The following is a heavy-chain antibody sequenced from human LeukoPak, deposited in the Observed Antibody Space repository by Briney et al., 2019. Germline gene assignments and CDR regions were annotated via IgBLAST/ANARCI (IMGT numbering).Heavy chain of an antibody. CDR3: AGGIMNDFWSGSPPSFDY. Sequence: SETLSLTCAVYGGSFSGYYWSWIRQPPGKGLEWIGEINHSGSTNYNPSLKSRVTISVDTSKNQFSLKLSSVTAADTAVYYCAGGIMNDFWSGSPPSFDYWGQGTLVTVSS. J-gene: IGHJ4*02. V-gene: IGHV4-34*01. D-gene: IGHD3-3*01. CDR2: INHSGST. CDR1: GGSFSGYY.